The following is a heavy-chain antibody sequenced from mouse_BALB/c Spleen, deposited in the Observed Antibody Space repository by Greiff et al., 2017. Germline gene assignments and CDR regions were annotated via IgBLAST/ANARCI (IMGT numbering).Heavy chain of an antibody. CDR3: ARDTLYYDYDGAWFAY. V-gene: IGHV7-3*02. D-gene: IGHD2-4*01. CDR1: GFTFTDYY. J-gene: IGHJ3*01. Sequence: EVMLVESGGGLVQPGGSLRLSCATSGFTFTDYYMSWVRQPPGKALEWLGFIRNKANGYTTEYSASVKGRFTISRDNSQSILYLQMNTLRAEDSATYYCARDTLYYDYDGAWFAYWGQGTLVTVSA. CDR2: IRNKANGYTT.